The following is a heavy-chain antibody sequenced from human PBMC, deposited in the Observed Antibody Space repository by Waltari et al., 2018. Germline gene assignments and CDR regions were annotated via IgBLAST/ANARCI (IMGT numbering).Heavy chain of an antibody. J-gene: IGHJ5*02. D-gene: IGHD6-6*01. Sequence: QVQLVQSGAEVKKPGSSVKVSCKASGGTFSSYAISWVRQARGQGLEWMGGIIPLFGTANCAQRCQGRVTITANESTGTAYMVLSSLGSEDTAVYYCARGIAARPGRRVVDPWGQGTLVTVSS. CDR3: ARGIAARPGRRVVDP. V-gene: IGHV1-69*01. CDR2: IIPLFGTA. CDR1: GGTFSSYA.